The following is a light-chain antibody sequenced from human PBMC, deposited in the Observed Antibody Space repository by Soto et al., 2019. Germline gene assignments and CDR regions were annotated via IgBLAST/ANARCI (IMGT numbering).Light chain of an antibody. V-gene: IGLV2-23*01. CDR1: KSDVGSSNL. CDR2: EGS. Sequence: QSVLTQPASVSGSPGQSITISCTGTKSDVGSSNLVSWYQQHPGKAPKLMIYEGSKRPSGISNRFSGSKSGNTASLTISGLQAEDEADYYCCSYAGGGTLVVFGGGTQLTVL. J-gene: IGLJ2*01. CDR3: CSYAGGGTLVV.